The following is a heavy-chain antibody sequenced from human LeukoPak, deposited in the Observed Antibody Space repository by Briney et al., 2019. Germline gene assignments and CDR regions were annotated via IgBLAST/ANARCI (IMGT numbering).Heavy chain of an antibody. CDR3: AKGGAVSSKSITMIRGTRRYYYYMDV. Sequence: PGGSLRLSCAASGFTFSSCGMSWVRQAPGKGLEWVSALSDSGGSTFYADSVKGRFTISRDNSKNTLYLQLNRLRAEDTAVYYCAKGGAVSSKSITMIRGTRRYYYYMDVWGKGTTVTTSS. CDR1: GFTFSSCG. CDR2: LSDSGGST. V-gene: IGHV3-23*01. D-gene: IGHD3-10*01. J-gene: IGHJ6*03.